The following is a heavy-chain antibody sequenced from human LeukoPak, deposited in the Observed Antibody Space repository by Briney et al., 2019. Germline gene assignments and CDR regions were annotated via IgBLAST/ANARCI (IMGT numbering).Heavy chain of an antibody. D-gene: IGHD4-17*01. V-gene: IGHV4-31*03. CDR1: GGSISSGGYY. CDR2: IYYSGST. CDR3: ARSTVTTILFDY. J-gene: IGHJ4*02. Sequence: SETLSLTCTVSGGSISSGGYYWSWIRQHPGKGLEWIGFIYYSGSTYYNPSLKSRVTISVDTSKNQFSLKLSPVTAADTAVYYCARSTVTTILFDYWGQGTLVTVSS.